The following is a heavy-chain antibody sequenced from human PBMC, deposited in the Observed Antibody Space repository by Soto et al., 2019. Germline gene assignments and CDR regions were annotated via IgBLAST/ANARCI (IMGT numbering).Heavy chain of an antibody. CDR1: GYTFTGYY. CDR2: INPNSGGT. D-gene: IGHD2-2*01. CDR3: ARDPGYCSSTSCPYFDY. V-gene: IGHV1-2*04. Sequence: ASVKVSCKASGYTFTGYYMHWVRQAPGQGLEWMGWINPNSGGTNYAQKFQGWVTMTRDTSISTAYMELSRLRSDDTAVYYCARDPGYCSSTSCPYFDYWGQGTLVTVSS. J-gene: IGHJ4*02.